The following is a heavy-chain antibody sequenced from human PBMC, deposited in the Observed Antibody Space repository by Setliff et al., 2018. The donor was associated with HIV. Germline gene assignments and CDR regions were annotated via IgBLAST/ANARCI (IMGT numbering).Heavy chain of an antibody. Sequence: ETLRLSCAASGFTFSSYWMNWVRQAPGKGLEWVANVKQDGSEKDYVDSVKGRFIISRDNAKNSLYLQMNGLRAEDTAVYYCARSMWGHGSGSYFDYWGRGTLVTVSS. V-gene: IGHV3-7*01. CDR2: VKQDGSEK. J-gene: IGHJ4*02. CDR1: GFTFSSYW. D-gene: IGHD3-10*01. CDR3: ARSMWGHGSGSYFDY.